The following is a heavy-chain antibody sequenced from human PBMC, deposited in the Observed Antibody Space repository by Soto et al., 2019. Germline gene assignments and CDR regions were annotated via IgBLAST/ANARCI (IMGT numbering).Heavy chain of an antibody. D-gene: IGHD1-26*01. CDR1: GASINSYS. V-gene: IGHV4-59*01. CDR2: ISYSGNT. CDR3: WTMIMSAYSGNCPPRYRFDH. Sequence: SETLSLTCTVSGASINSYSWGWIRQPPGKGLEWIGYISYSGNTNQNPSLQSRFTMSVVTSKNQISLKVNSVTPADTAIYYYWTMIMSAYSGNCPPRYRFDHWGQGTLVTVSS. J-gene: IGHJ4*02.